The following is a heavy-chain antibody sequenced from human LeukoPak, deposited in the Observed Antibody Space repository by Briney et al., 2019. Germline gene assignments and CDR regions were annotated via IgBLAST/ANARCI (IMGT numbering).Heavy chain of an antibody. D-gene: IGHD1-1*01. CDR2: IYSGGST. V-gene: IGHV3-53*01. Sequence: GGSLRLSCAASGFTFSSYAMSWVRQAPGKGLEWVSVIYSGGSTYYADSVKGRFTISRDNSKNTLYLQMNSLRAEDTAVYYCARVPSGTEFHFDYWGQGTLVTVSS. CDR3: ARVPSGTEFHFDY. J-gene: IGHJ4*02. CDR1: GFTFSSYA.